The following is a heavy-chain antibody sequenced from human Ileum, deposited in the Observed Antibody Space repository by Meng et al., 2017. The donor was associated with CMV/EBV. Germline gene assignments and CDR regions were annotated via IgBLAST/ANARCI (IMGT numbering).Heavy chain of an antibody. V-gene: IGHV3-23*01. D-gene: IGHD1-14*01. Sequence: GESLKISCAMSGFTVSSNYMSWVRRAPGKGLEWVSTIGGSGHLTWYADSVRGRFTISRDNSKNTLFLHMNSLRADDTAVYFCVKTTQSPYSWGQGTLVTVSS. CDR3: VKTTQSPYS. J-gene: IGHJ4*02. CDR1: GFTVSSNY. CDR2: IGGSGHLT.